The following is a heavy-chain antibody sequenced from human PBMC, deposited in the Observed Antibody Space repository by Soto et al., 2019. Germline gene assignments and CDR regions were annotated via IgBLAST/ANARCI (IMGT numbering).Heavy chain of an antibody. D-gene: IGHD3-16*02. CDR1: GGSFSGYY. CDR3: ARGVVI. CDR2: INHSGTT. V-gene: IGHV4-34*01. Sequence: SETLSLTCGVYGGSFSGYYWGWIRQSPEKGLEWIGEINHSGTTIYNPSLESRVTISIDTSKSQFSLNLRCVTAADTAVYYCARGVVIWGQGTLVTVSS. J-gene: IGHJ4*02.